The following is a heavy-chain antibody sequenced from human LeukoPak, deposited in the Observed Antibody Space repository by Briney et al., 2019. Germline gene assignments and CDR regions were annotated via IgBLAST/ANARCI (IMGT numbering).Heavy chain of an antibody. CDR2: IYYSGST. J-gene: IGHJ2*01. D-gene: IGHD3-22*01. V-gene: IGHV4-59*01. CDR1: GGSISSYY. Sequence: SETLSLTCTVSGGSISSYYWSWIRQPPGKGLEWIGYIYYSGSTNYNPSLKSRVTISVDTSKNQFSLKLSSVTAADTAVYYCARDTYYYDSSGYHPLWYFDLWGRGTLVIVSS. CDR3: ARDTYYYDSSGYHPLWYFDL.